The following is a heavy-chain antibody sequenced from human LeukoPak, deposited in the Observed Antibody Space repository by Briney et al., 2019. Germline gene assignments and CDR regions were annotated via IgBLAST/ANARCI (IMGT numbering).Heavy chain of an antibody. CDR1: GYAFTTYG. V-gene: IGHV1-18*01. CDR3: ARGPRSSSRRFDY. Sequence: EASVKVSCKTSGYAFTTYGITWVRQAPGQGLEWMGWIAAYNGHTDYTQKLQGRVTMTRDMSTSTVYMELSSLRSEDTAVYYCARGPRSSSRRFDYWGQGTLVTVSS. CDR2: IAAYNGHT. J-gene: IGHJ4*02. D-gene: IGHD6-6*01.